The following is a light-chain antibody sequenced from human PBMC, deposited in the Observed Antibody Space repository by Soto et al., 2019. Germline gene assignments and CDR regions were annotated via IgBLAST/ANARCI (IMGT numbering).Light chain of an antibody. Sequence: DIQMTQSPSSLSTSVGERVTITCQASQDISNSLNWYQQKPGKAPNLLTYEASKLQTGVPSRFSGGGSGTHFTFTISNLQPEDIATYYCQQYYSYPRTFGQGTKVEIK. CDR2: EAS. J-gene: IGKJ1*01. CDR1: QDISNS. V-gene: IGKV1-33*01. CDR3: QQYYSYPRT.